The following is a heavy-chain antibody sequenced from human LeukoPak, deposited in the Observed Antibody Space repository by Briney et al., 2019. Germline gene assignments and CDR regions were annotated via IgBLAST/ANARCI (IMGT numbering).Heavy chain of an antibody. V-gene: IGHV4-31*03. J-gene: IGHJ4*02. Sequence: SETLSLTCTVSGGSISSSSYYWGWIRQHPGKGLEWIGYIYYSGSTYYNPSLKSRVTISVDTSKNQFSLKLSSVTAADTAVYYCARVDCSSTSCYVGGYYFDYWGQGTLVTVSS. CDR2: IYYSGST. CDR3: ARVDCSSTSCYVGGYYFDY. D-gene: IGHD2-2*01. CDR1: GGSISSSSYY.